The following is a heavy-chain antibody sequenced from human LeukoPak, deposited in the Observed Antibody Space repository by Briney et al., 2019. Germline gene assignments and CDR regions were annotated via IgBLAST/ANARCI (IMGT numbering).Heavy chain of an antibody. CDR1: TFNLSRFA. CDR2: LSGSGRDP. Sequence: GGSLRLSCTASTFNLSRFAMTWVRQAPGKGLEWVSALSGSGRDPYYADSVKGRFTISRDSSKSTLYLGMNSLRVEDTAVYYCAKVRPGYSHYFYFMDVWAEGITVTVSS. CDR3: AKVRPGYSHYFYFMDV. J-gene: IGHJ6*03. D-gene: IGHD5-18*01. V-gene: IGHV3-23*01.